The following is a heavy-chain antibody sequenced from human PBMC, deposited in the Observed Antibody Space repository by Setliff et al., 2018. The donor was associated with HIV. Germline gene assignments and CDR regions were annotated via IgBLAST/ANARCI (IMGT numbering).Heavy chain of an antibody. J-gene: IGHJ4*02. CDR3: ARDYYGSGSYFILDY. D-gene: IGHD3-10*01. CDR2: ISAYNGNT. Sequence: ASVKVSCKASGYTFTSYGMSWVRQAPGQGLEWMGWISAYNGNTHYAQKLQGRVTMTTDTSTSTAYMELRSLRSDDTAVYYCARDYYGSGSYFILDYWGPGTLVTVS. CDR1: GYTFTSYG. V-gene: IGHV1-18*01.